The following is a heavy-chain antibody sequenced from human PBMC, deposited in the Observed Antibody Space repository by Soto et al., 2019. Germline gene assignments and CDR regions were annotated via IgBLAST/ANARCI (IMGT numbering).Heavy chain of an antibody. V-gene: IGHV1-69*13. CDR3: ARALLYSYGYTPAFGY. CDR1: GGTFSSYA. CDR2: IIPIFGTA. J-gene: IGHJ4*02. Sequence: SVKVSCKASGGTFSSYAINWVRQAPGQGLEWMGGIIPIFGTANYAQKFQGRVTITADESTSTAYMELSSLRSEDTAVYYCARALLYSYGYTPAFGYWGQGTLVTVSS. D-gene: IGHD5-18*01.